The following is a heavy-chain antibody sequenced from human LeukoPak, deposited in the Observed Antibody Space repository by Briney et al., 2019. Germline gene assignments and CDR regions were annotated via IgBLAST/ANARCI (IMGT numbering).Heavy chain of an antibody. CDR2: ISGSGGST. J-gene: IGHJ4*02. CDR3: AKGPEGEQQLVEYYLDY. V-gene: IGHV3-23*01. CDR1: GFTFSSYA. D-gene: IGHD6-13*01. Sequence: GGSLRLSCAASGFTFSSYAMSWVRQAPGKGLEWVSAISGSGGSTYYADSVKGRFTISRDNSKNTLYLQMNSLRAEDTAVYYCAKGPEGEQQLVEYYLDYWGQGTLVTVSS.